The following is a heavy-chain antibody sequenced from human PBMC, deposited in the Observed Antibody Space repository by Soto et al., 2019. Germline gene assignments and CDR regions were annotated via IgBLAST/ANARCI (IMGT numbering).Heavy chain of an antibody. CDR1: GFTFSDYS. Sequence: GASLRLSXAASGFTFSDYSLHWVRQAPGKGLQWVALISYDGNNKDLADSVNGRFSISRDNSRNTLYLQLNSLRLEDTAMYYCARDGSPYGEPHDAFDIWGQGTLVTVS. CDR3: ARDGSPYGEPHDAFDI. V-gene: IGHV3-30-3*01. CDR2: ISYDGNNK. D-gene: IGHD4-17*01. J-gene: IGHJ3*02.